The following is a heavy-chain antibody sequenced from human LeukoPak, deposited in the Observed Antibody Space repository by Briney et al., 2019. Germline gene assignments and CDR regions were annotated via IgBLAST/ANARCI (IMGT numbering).Heavy chain of an antibody. V-gene: IGHV3-21*01. J-gene: IGHJ4*02. CDR1: GGSFSGYY. CDR2: ISSSSSYI. D-gene: IGHD3/OR15-3a*01. Sequence: PSETLSLTCAVYGGSFSGYYWSWIRQPPGKGLEWVSSISSSSSYIYYADSVKGRFTISRDNAKNSLYLQMNSLRAEDTAVYYCARDPDPRRTFGQLDYWGQGTLVTVSS. CDR3: ARDPDPRRTFGQLDY.